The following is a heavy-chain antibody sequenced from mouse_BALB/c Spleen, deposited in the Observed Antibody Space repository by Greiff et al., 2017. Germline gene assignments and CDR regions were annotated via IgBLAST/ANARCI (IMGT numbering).Heavy chain of an antibody. CDR3: ADLSAMDD. D-gene: IGHD2-3*01. CDR1: GFTFTSYA. CDR2: ISSGGSYT. J-gene: IGHJ4*01. V-gene: IGHV5-9-4*01. Sequence: EVNLVESGGGLVKPGGSLKLSCAASGFTFTSYAMSWVRQSPEKRLEWVAEISSGGSYTYYPDTVTGRFTISRDNAKNTLYLVMSSLRAEDTDRYYCADLSAMDDWGQGTSVTVSS.